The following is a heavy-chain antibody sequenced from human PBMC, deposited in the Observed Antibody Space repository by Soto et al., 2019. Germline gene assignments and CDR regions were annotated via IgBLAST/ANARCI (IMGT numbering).Heavy chain of an antibody. J-gene: IGHJ3*02. Sequence: EVQLLESGGGVVPPGGSLRVSCSGFTSRSNSINWVRQAPGKTLEWVSIFYSSGSSFYADSVQGRFTISRDISTNTLDLQMDSLRVGDTAVYYCATTPYDHDAFDNWGQGTVVTVSS. D-gene: IGHD5-12*01. V-gene: IGHV3-66*01. CDR3: ATTPYDHDAFDN. CDR1: GFTSRSNS. CDR2: FYSSGSS.